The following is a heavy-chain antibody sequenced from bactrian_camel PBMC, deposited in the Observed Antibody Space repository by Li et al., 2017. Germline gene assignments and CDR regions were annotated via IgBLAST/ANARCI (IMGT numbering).Heavy chain of an antibody. J-gene: IGHJ6*01. CDR3: AARGPYCYTKLSARDFTY. CDR1: AYTVSRYF. V-gene: IGHV3S1*01. CDR2: IYTGDGRT. D-gene: IGHD2*01. Sequence: HVQLVESGGGLAQPGGSLELSCAAPAYTVSRYFMAWFRQAPGKEREGVAAIYTGDGRTRYGDFVKGRFTISRDNVKSIVHLQMNDLKAEDSAMYYCAARGPYCYTKLSARDFTYWGQGTQVTVS.